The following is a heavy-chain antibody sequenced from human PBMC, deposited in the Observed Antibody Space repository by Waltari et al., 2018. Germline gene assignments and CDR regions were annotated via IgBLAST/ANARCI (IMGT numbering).Heavy chain of an antibody. Sequence: EVQLFESGGDLVQPGGSLRLSCAASGFTFSNYELSWVRQAPGKGLEWVSAITGSGSSTYHADSVKGRFTISRDNSQNSLYLQMHRLRAEDTAIYYCAKGRAAGGLGWFFDLWGRGTLVSVSS. J-gene: IGHJ2*01. D-gene: IGHD2-8*02. V-gene: IGHV3-23*01. CDR3: AKGRAAGGLGWFFDL. CDR1: GFTFSNYE. CDR2: ITGSGSST.